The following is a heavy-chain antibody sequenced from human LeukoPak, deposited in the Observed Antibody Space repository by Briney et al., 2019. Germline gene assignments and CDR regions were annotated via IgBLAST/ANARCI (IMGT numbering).Heavy chain of an antibody. Sequence: SGGSLRLSCAASGFPFTSYAMSWVRQAPGKGLEWVSVISDSSDTTFYAHSVKGRFTISRDNSKNTLYLQMNSLRAEDTAIYYCARELPREVTLDYWGQGTLVTVSS. CDR2: ISDSSDTT. CDR3: ARELPREVTLDY. CDR1: GFPFTSYA. J-gene: IGHJ4*02. V-gene: IGHV3-23*01. D-gene: IGHD2-21*02.